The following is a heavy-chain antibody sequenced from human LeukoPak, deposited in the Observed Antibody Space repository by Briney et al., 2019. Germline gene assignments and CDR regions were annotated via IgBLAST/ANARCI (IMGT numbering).Heavy chain of an antibody. J-gene: IGHJ5*02. CDR2: IDPSDSYT. CDR1: GYSFTSYW. V-gene: IGHV5-10-1*01. D-gene: IGHD3-9*01. Sequence: GESLKISCKGSGYSFTSYWISWVRQMPGKGLEWMGRIDPSDSYTNYSPSFQGHVTISADKSISTAYLQWSSLKASDTAMYYCATHPQRYDDILTGYYNNWFDPWGQGTLVTVSS. CDR3: ATHPQRYDDILTGYYNNWFDP.